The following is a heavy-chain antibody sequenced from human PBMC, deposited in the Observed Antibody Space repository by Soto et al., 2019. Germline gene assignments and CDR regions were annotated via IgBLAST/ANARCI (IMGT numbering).Heavy chain of an antibody. CDR3: AGSCTLGSGYSLWLDP. CDR1: GYTFTSYD. J-gene: IGHJ5*02. D-gene: IGHD3-3*01. V-gene: IGHV1-8*01. CDR2: MNPNSGNT. Sequence: ASVKVSCKASGYTFTSYDINWVRQATGQGLEWMGWMNPNSGNTGYAQKFQGRVTMTRNTSISTAYMELSSLRSEDTAVYYCAGSCTLGSGYSLWLDPWGQGTLGTVS.